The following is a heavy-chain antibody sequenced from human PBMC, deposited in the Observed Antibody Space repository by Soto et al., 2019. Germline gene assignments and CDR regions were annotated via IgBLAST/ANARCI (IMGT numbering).Heavy chain of an antibody. CDR3: ARVRGANWFDP. V-gene: IGHV4-4*02. Sequence: SQPHPLTYTVSGGSISSTNWCSWVRQPPGKGLEWIGEIYHSGNTNYNPSLKSRVTISVDKSKNQFSLNLSSVTAADTAVYYCARVRGANWFDPWGQGTLVTVSS. CDR1: GGSISSTNW. CDR2: IYHSGNT. J-gene: IGHJ5*02.